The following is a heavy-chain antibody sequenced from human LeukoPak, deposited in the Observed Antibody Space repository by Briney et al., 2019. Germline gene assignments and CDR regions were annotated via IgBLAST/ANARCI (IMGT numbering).Heavy chain of an antibody. CDR2: IYHSGST. J-gene: IGHJ4*02. V-gene: IGHV4-39*07. CDR1: GGSISGSSYY. D-gene: IGHD3-16*01. CDR3: ARDSPTDYVWGSTSFDY. Sequence: SETLSLTCTVSGGSISGSSYYWGWIRQPPGKGPKWIGSIYHSGSTYYNPSLKSRVTISVDTSKNQFSLKLSSVTAADTAVYYCARDSPTDYVWGSTSFDYWGQGTLVTVSS.